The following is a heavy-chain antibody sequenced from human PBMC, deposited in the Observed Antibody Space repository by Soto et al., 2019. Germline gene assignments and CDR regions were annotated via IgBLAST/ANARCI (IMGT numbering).Heavy chain of an antibody. D-gene: IGHD1-26*01. CDR3: ARDQMLGSLLRTVLWFDY. J-gene: IGHJ4*02. CDR2: ISAYNGNT. V-gene: IGHV1-18*01. Sequence: GASVKVSCKASGYTFTSYGISWVRQAPGQGLEWMGWISAYNGNTNYAQKLQGRVTMTTDTSTSTAYMELRSLRSDDTAVYYCARDQMLGSLLRTVLWFDYWGQGTLVTVSS. CDR1: GYTFTSYG.